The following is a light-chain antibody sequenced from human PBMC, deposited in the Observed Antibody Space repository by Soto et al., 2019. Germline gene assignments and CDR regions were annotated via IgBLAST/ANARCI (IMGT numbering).Light chain of an antibody. V-gene: IGLV2-14*03. CDR2: DVS. Sequence: QSALTQPASVSGSPGQSITISCTGTSSDVGGYNYVSWYQHHPGKAPKLMIYDVSDRPSGASNRFSGSKSGNTASLTISGLQAEDEADYYCSSYTTSNTVVFGGGTKVTVL. J-gene: IGLJ2*01. CDR3: SSYTTSNTVV. CDR1: SSDVGGYNY.